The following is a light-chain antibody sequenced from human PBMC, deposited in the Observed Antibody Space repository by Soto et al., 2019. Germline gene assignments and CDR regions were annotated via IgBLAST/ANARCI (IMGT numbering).Light chain of an antibody. Sequence: SYELTQPSSVSVAPGKTARITCGGNNIGSKNVHWYQQKPGQAPVLVIYYDSDRPSGIPERFSGSNSGNTAALTISRVEAGDEADYYCQVWDSSSDLLVVFGGGTKLTVL. CDR2: YDS. V-gene: IGLV3-21*04. J-gene: IGLJ2*01. CDR1: NIGSKN. CDR3: QVWDSSSDLLVV.